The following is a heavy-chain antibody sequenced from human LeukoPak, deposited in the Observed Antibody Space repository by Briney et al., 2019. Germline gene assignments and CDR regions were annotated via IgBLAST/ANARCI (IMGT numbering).Heavy chain of an antibody. CDR2: ISVTGGST. Sequence: PGGSLRLSCAASGFTFSSYGMSWVRQAPGTALEWVSGISVTGGSTYSADSVKGRFTISRDNSKNTLYLQMNSLRAEDTAVYYCAKSVYSSSNLRFDYWGQGTLVTVSS. J-gene: IGHJ4*02. CDR1: GFTFSSYG. CDR3: AKSVYSSSNLRFDY. D-gene: IGHD6-6*01. V-gene: IGHV3-23*01.